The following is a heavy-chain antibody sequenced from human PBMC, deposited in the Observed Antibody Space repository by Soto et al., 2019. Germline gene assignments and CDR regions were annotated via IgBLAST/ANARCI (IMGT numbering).Heavy chain of an antibody. CDR3: SRLGGFCSSTNCYGYYAMDV. Sequence: PSETLSLTCTVSGGSISSGPYSWGWIRQPPGEGLEWIATFHYGESTHYNPSLESRVNVSVDTSQNHFSLKVSSVTVADTAVYYCSRLGGFCSSTNCYGYYAMDVWGQGTTVTVSS. J-gene: IGHJ6*02. D-gene: IGHD2-2*01. CDR1: GGSISSGPYS. V-gene: IGHV4-39*02. CDR2: FHYGEST.